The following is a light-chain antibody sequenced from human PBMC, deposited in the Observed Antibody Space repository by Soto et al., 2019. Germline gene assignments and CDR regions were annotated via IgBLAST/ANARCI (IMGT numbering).Light chain of an antibody. CDR2: DVS. Sequence: QSALTQPASVSGSPGQSITISCTGTSSDVGGYNHVSWYLQHPGKAPKVMIHDVSDRPSGVSNRFSGSKSGNTASLTISGLQAGDEADYYCSSYTSSSTTYVFGTGTKLTVL. V-gene: IGLV2-14*01. CDR3: SSYTSSSTTYV. J-gene: IGLJ1*01. CDR1: SSDVGGYNH.